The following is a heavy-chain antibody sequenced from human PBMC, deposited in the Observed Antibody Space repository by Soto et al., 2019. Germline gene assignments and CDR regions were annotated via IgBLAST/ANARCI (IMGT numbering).Heavy chain of an antibody. V-gene: IGHV3-23*01. CDR1: GFNFNVYA. CDR2: ITRNGGSR. Sequence: EVQLLESGGGLVQPGGSLTLSCAASGFNFNVYAMAWVRQALGKGLEWVSSITRNGGSRYYADSVKGRFTISRDNSKGTLHLQLNSLRVEDTGLYFCVKDYRTTRPVGGQGTLVTVSS. J-gene: IGHJ4*02. D-gene: IGHD3-16*02. CDR3: VKDYRTTRPV.